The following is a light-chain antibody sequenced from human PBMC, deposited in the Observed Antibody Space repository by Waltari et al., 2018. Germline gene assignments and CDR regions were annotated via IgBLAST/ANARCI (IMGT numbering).Light chain of an antibody. Sequence: VLTQPPSAPGTPGQRLTISCSGPYSNIGSNTVNWYQVFPGRAPKLLIYRNDQRPLGVPERFSGSKSGTSATLIISGPLSEDEAEYYCAAWEDGVNIHYVFGSGTKVTVL. J-gene: IGLJ1*01. CDR3: AAWEDGVNIHYV. CDR1: YSNIGSNT. CDR2: RND. V-gene: IGLV1-44*01.